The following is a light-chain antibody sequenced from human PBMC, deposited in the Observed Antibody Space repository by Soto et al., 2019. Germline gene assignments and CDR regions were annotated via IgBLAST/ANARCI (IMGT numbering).Light chain of an antibody. CDR3: QQTSNIPFT. CDR2: ATS. CDR1: QNIRRY. J-gene: IGKJ4*01. V-gene: IGKV1-39*01. Sequence: DLQMTQSPSSLSASVGDRVTITCRASQNIRRYLNWYQQKQGKAPKLLIYATSSLQSGVPSRFSGSGSGADFPLTISSLQPEDFATYYCQQTSNIPFTFGGGTKVEN.